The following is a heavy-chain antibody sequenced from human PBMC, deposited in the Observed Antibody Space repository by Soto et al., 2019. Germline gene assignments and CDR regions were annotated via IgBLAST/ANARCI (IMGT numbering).Heavy chain of an antibody. CDR3: ARSHSSSWHWFDP. D-gene: IGHD6-13*01. V-gene: IGHV3-30-3*01. CDR1: GFTFSSYP. Sequence: QVQLVESGGGVVQPGRSLRLSCAASGFTFSSYPMHWVRQAPGKGPEWVAVISVNGNNIHYGDSVKGRFTISRDNSMNTLYLQMSSLRVEDTAVYYCARSHSSSWHWFDPWGQGTLVTVSS. J-gene: IGHJ5*02. CDR2: ISVNGNNI.